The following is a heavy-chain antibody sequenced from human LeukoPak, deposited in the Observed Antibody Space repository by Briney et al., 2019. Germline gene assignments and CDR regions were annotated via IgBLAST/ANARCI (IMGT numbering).Heavy chain of an antibody. CDR2: IYYSGST. V-gene: IGHV4-59*08. CDR1: GGSFSSYY. Sequence: PSETLSLTCAVYGGSFSSYYWSWIRQPPGKGLEWIGYIYYSGSTNYNPSLKSRVTISVDTSKNQFSLKLSSVTAADTAVYYCARHPTQYGGADYWGQGTLVTVSS. D-gene: IGHD4-23*01. J-gene: IGHJ4*02. CDR3: ARHPTQYGGADY.